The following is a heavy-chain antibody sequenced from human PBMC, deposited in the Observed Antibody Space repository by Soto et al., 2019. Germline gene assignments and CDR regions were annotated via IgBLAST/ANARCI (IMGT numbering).Heavy chain of an antibody. CDR3: ARDRGPYGSGSELRNYYCFGMDV. Sequence: GGSLRLSCAASGFTVSSNYMSWVRQAPGKGLEWVSVIYSGGSTYYADSVKGRFSTYRDNSKNKLYLQMIRLRAEDTAVYYCARDRGPYGSGSELRNYYCFGMDVWGQGTTVTDS. CDR1: GFTVSSNY. CDR2: IYSGGST. J-gene: IGHJ6*02. V-gene: IGHV3-66*01. D-gene: IGHD3-10*01.